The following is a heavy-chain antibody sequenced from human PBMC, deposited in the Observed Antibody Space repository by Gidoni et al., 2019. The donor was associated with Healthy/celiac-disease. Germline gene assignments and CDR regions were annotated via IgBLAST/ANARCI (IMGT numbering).Heavy chain of an antibody. V-gene: IGHV4-4*02. J-gene: IGHJ6*02. CDR3: ARDLRYCSSTSCSRGMDV. CDR1: GGSISSSTW. CDR2: IYHSGST. Sequence: QVQLQESGPGLVKPSGTLSLTCAVSGGSISSSTWGSWVRQPPGKGLEWIGEIYHSGSTNYNPSLKSRVTISVDKSKNQFSLKLSSVTAADTAVYYCARDLRYCSSTSCSRGMDVWGQGTTVTVSS. D-gene: IGHD2-2*01.